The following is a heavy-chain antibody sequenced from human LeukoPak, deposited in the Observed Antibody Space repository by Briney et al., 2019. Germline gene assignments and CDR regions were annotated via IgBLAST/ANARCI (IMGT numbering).Heavy chain of an antibody. V-gene: IGHV1-2*02. CDR2: ISPNSGGT. D-gene: IGHD3-10*01. Sequence: ASVKVSCKASGYTFSDNHMYWIRQSPRQGLECMGWISPNSGGTNYAQKFQGRITMTGDTPISTGYMELSSLRSDDTAVYYCARELGRNAFDVWGQGTMVTVSS. CDR1: GYTFSDNH. J-gene: IGHJ3*01. CDR3: ARELGRNAFDV.